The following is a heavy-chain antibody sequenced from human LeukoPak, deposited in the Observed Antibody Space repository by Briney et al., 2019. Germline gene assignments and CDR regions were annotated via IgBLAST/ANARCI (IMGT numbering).Heavy chain of an antibody. J-gene: IGHJ4*02. CDR1: GGSFSGYY. CDR2: INHSGST. Sequence: PSETLSLTCAVYGGSFSGYYWSWIRQPPGKGLEWIGEINHSGSTNYNPSLKSRVTISVDTSKNQFSLKLSSVTAADTAVYYCARAPRPLWFGENHQLRGNYFDYWGQGTLVTVSS. CDR3: ARAPRPLWFGENHQLRGNYFDY. D-gene: IGHD3-10*01. V-gene: IGHV4-34*01.